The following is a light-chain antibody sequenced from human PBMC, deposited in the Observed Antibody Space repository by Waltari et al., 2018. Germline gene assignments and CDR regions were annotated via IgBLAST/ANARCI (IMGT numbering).Light chain of an antibody. Sequence: EIVLTQSPGTLSLSPVERATLSCRASQSVSRVLAWYQQRPGQAPRLRIYGASNRATGIPDRFSGSGSGTDFNLTISRLEPEDFAMYYCQMYVRLPVTFGQGTKVEIK. CDR1: QSVSRV. CDR3: QMYVRLPVT. J-gene: IGKJ1*01. CDR2: GAS. V-gene: IGKV3-20*01.